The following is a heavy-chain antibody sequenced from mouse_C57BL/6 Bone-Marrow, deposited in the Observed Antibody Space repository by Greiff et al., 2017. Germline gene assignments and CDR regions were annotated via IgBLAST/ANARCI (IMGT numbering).Heavy chain of an antibody. V-gene: IGHV1-81*01. Sequence: QVQLQQSGAELARPGASVKLSCKASGYTFTSYGISWVKQRTGQGLEWIGEIYPRRGNTYYNEKFKGKATLTADKSSSTAYMELRSLTSEDSAVYFCSRGSYYSNYFDYWGQGTTLTVSS. CDR2: IYPRRGNT. D-gene: IGHD2-5*01. CDR3: SRGSYYSNYFDY. J-gene: IGHJ2*01. CDR1: GYTFTSYG.